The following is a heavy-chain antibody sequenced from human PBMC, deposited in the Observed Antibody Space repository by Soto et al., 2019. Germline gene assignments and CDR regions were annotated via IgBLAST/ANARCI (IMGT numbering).Heavy chain of an antibody. D-gene: IGHD2-21*02. CDR2: ISYDGSNK. V-gene: IGHV3-30*18. CDR1: GCTCSSYG. CDR3: AKRGGGDYQHYYYYYMDV. Sequence: VGSLRLSCAASGCTCSSYGMRWVRQAPGKGLEWVAVISYDGSNKYYADSVKGRFTISRDNSKNTLYLQMNSLRAEDTAVYYCAKRGGGDYQHYYYYYMDVWGKGTRVTVSS. J-gene: IGHJ6*03.